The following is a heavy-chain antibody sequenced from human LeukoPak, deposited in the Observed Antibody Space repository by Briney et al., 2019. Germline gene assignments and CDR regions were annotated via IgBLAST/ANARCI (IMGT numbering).Heavy chain of an antibody. D-gene: IGHD1-14*01. Sequence: SETLSLTCTVSGGSISSSSHYWGWIRQPPGKGLEWIGYIYHSGSTYYNTSLKSRVTISVDRSKNQFSLELSSVTAADTAVYYCAMPPAGPAAYYYYMDVWGKGTTVTVSS. CDR3: AMPPAGPAAYYYYMDV. CDR2: IYHSGST. J-gene: IGHJ6*03. CDR1: GGSISSSSHY. V-gene: IGHV4-39*07.